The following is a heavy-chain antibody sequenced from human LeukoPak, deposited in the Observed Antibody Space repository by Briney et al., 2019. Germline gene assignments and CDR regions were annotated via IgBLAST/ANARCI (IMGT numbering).Heavy chain of an antibody. CDR3: ARGDDSSGPTPDY. CDR1: GYTFSGNY. D-gene: IGHD3-22*01. V-gene: IGHV1-2*06. CDR2: INPNSGGT. Sequence: GASVRVSCKASGYTFSGNYMHWVRQAPGQGLEWMGRINPNSGGTNYVQKFQGRVTMTRGTSISTAYMELSRLRSGDTAVYYCARGDDSSGPTPDYWGQGTLVTVSS. J-gene: IGHJ4*02.